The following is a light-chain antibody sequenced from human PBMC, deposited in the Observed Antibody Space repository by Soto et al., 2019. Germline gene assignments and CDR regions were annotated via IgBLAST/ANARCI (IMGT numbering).Light chain of an antibody. CDR1: QTISSNN. V-gene: IGKV3-20*01. J-gene: IGKJ1*01. CDR2: GTS. Sequence: EIVLTQSPGTLSVSPGERATLSCRASQTISSNNLAWYQQKPGQAPSLLIYGTSSRATGIPDRFSGSGSGTDFTLTISRLETEDSAISYCQQYGSWTFGQGTKVEI. CDR3: QQYGSWT.